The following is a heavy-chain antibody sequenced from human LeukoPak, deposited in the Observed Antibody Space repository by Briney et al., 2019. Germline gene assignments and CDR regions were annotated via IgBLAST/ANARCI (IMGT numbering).Heavy chain of an antibody. Sequence: SQTLSLTCGISGDSVSSKSVAWNWIRQSPSRGLEWLGRTYYRSKWYNDYAVSVKGRITVNPDTSKNQFSLHLNSVTPEDTAVYYCAELERGYWGQGTLVTVSS. CDR3: AELERGY. V-gene: IGHV6-1*01. CDR2: TYYRSKWYN. D-gene: IGHD1-1*01. J-gene: IGHJ4*02. CDR1: GDSVSSKSVA.